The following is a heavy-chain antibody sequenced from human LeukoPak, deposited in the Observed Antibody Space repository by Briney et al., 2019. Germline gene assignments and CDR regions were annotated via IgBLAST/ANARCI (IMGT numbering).Heavy chain of an antibody. Sequence: SETLSLTCTVSGGSTSSSNYYWGWIRQPPGKGLEWIGGIHYSGNTYYNPSLKSRVTISIDTSKNQFSLKLSSVTAADTAVYYCARLGAGPTYYDFWSGYSSFYFDYWGQGTLVTVSS. V-gene: IGHV4-39*01. CDR1: GGSTSSSNYY. J-gene: IGHJ4*02. CDR3: ARLGAGPTYYDFWSGYSSFYFDY. CDR2: IHYSGNT. D-gene: IGHD3-3*01.